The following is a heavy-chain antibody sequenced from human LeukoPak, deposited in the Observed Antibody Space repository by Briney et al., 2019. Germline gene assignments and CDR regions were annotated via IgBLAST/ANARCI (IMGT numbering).Heavy chain of an antibody. CDR1: GFTFSSYG. CDR3: AKDWYCSSTSCFIFDY. D-gene: IGHD2-2*01. J-gene: IGHJ4*02. CDR2: IRYDGSNK. V-gene: IGHV3-30*02. Sequence: GGSLRLSCAASGFTFSSYGMHWVRQAPGKGLEWVAFIRYDGSNKYYADSVKGRFTISRDNSKNTLYLQMNSLRAEDTAVYYCAKDWYCSSTSCFIFDYWGQGTPVTVSS.